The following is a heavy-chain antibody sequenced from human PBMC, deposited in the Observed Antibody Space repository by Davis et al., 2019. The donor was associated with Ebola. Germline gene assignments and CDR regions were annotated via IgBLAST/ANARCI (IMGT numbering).Heavy chain of an antibody. D-gene: IGHD2-2*01. CDR3: ARDLPRMDCSSTSYSYYYYGMDV. V-gene: IGHV1-18*01. CDR1: GYTFTSYC. CDR2: ISAYNGNT. J-gene: IGHJ6*02. Sequence: ASVKVSCKASGYTFTSYCISWVRQAPGQGLEWMGWISAYNGNTNYAQKLQGRVTMTTDTSTSTAYMELSRLRSDDTAVYYCARDLPRMDCSSTSYSYYYYGMDVWGQGTTVTVSS.